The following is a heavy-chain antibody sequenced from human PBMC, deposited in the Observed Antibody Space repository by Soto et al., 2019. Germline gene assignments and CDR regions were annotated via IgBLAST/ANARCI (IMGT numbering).Heavy chain of an antibody. J-gene: IGHJ4*02. Sequence: QVHLVQSGAEVKKPGSSVKVSCSASGATFSSYGINWVRQAPGQGLEWLGGIIPGVAITKFAQKFQDRITFTWDVSSSTNYMDQSSLRSEDTALYYCARAKFHFESDGPSFTTPFDHWGQGTPVTVSS. V-gene: IGHV1-69*01. CDR2: IIPGVAIT. CDR1: GATFSSYG. D-gene: IGHD1-1*01. CDR3: ARAKFHFESDGPSFTTPFDH.